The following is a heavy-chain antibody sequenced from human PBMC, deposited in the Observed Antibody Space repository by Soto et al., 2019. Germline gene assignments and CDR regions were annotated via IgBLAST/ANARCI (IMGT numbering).Heavy chain of an antibody. D-gene: IGHD2-21*02. Sequence: SVKVSCKSSGGTFSSYAISWVRQAPGQGLEWMGGIIPIFGTANYAQKFQGRVTITADESTSTAYMELSSLRSEDTAVYYCARDKNGDREYFDYWGQGTLVTVSA. CDR2: IIPIFGTA. CDR1: GGTFSSYA. J-gene: IGHJ4*02. V-gene: IGHV1-69*13. CDR3: ARDKNGDREYFDY.